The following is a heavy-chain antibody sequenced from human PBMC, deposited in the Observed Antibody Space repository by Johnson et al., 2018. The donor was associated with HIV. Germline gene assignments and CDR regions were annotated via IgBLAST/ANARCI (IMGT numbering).Heavy chain of an antibody. Sequence: VQLVESGGGVVRPGGSLRLSCAASGFKFDNYGMTWIRQAPGKWLEWVSYISSSGSIIYYSDSVKGRFAISRDNVKNSLYLQMNSLRAEDTAVYYCARDPVVAHAFDIWGQGTMVTVSS. CDR2: ISSSGSII. D-gene: IGHD3-22*01. V-gene: IGHV3-48*04. CDR1: GFKFDNYG. CDR3: ARDPVVAHAFDI. J-gene: IGHJ3*02.